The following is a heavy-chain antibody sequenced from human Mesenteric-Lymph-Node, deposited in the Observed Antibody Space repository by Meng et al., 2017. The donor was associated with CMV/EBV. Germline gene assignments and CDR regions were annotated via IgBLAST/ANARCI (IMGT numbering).Heavy chain of an antibody. J-gene: IGHJ4*02. CDR3: ATVGGYGSGSYLAF. CDR1: GYTFTGHY. D-gene: IGHD3-10*01. CDR2: INPNRGDT. Sequence: ASVKVSCKASGYTFTGHYMHWVRQAPGQGLEWMGWINPNRGDTNYAQQFQGRVTMTRDTSISTAYMELSSLISDDSAVYYCATVGGYGSGSYLAFWGQGALVTVSS. V-gene: IGHV1-2*02.